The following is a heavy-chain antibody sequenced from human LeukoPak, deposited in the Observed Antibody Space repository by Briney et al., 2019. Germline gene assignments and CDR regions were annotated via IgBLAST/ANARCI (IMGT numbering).Heavy chain of an antibody. CDR2: ISGSGTRT. J-gene: IGHJ3*02. D-gene: IGHD3-22*01. CDR3: VRDKYDSNRSPSDI. V-gene: IGHV3-23*01. CDR1: GFNFISYG. Sequence: GGSLRLSCEVSGFNFISYGMSWVRQAPGKGLEWVSLISGSGTRTNYAGSVKGRFTISRDSSKNTVYLQMDSLGAEDTAVYYCVRDKYDSNRSPSDIWGQGTKVTVSS.